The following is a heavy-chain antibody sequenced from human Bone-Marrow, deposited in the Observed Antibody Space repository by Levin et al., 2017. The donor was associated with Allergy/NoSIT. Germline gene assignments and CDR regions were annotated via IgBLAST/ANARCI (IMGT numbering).Heavy chain of an antibody. D-gene: IGHD3-16*02. CDR2: IYASGDT. CDR3: ARFNRREVTPSYFDH. CDR1: GGSISSGSHY. V-gene: IGHV4-61*02. Sequence: SQTLSLTCTVSGGSISSGSHYWSWIRQPAGRGLEWIGRIYASGDTNYNPSLKSRVTISVDTSKNQVSLKLSSVTAADTAVSYCARFNRREVTPSYFDHWGQGPLVTVSS. J-gene: IGHJ4*02.